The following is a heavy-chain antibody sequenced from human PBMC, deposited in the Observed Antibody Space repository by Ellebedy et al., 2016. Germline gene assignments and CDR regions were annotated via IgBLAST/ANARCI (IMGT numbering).Heavy chain of an antibody. D-gene: IGHD3-10*01. J-gene: IGHJ4*02. CDR3: AKDDPYYYGSGLIDY. Sequence: GESLKISXAASGFTFSSYAMSWVRQAPGKGLEWVSAISGSGGSTYYADSVKGRFTISRDNSKNTLYLQMNSLRAEDTAVYYCAKDDPYYYGSGLIDYWGQGTLVTVSS. CDR1: GFTFSSYA. V-gene: IGHV3-23*01. CDR2: ISGSGGST.